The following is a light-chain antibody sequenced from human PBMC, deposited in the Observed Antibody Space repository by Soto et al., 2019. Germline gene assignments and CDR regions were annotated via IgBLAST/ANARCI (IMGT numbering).Light chain of an antibody. CDR1: QDISNY. CDR2: DAS. V-gene: IGKV1-33*01. Sequence: DIQMTQSPSSLSASVGDRVTITCQASQDISNYLNWYQQKPGKAPKLLIYDASNLETGVPSRFSGSGSGTDFTFTISSLQPEDIATHYCQQYDNLPVLTFGGGTKVEIK. CDR3: QQYDNLPVLT. J-gene: IGKJ4*01.